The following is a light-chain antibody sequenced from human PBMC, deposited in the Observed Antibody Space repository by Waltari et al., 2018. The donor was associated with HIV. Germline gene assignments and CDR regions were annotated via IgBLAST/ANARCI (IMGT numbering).Light chain of an antibody. V-gene: IGLV1-47*01. CDR3: AAWDDSLL. J-gene: IGLJ2*01. CDR2: RNN. Sequence: QSVLTQPPSASGTPGQRVTISCSGRRSNIGSKYVYWYQQLPGTAPKLLIYRNNQRPSGVPDRFSGSKSGTSASLAISGVRSEDEADYYCAAWDDSLLFGGGTKLTVL. CDR1: RSNIGSKY.